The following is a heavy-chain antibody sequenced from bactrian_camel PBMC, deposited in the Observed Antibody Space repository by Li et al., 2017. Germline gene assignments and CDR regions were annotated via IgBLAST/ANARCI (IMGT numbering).Heavy chain of an antibody. CDR2: IDSDGET. V-gene: IGHV3S53*01. D-gene: IGHD2*01. J-gene: IGHJ4*01. Sequence: HVQLVESGGDSVQAGGSLRLSCTVSGYDALYLCMGWFRQVSGKEREGVASIDSDGETTYTDSVKGRFTISRDNAKNSVYLQMNNLKLEDTATYYCAADFGPYCSGSYLARRANFEGQGTQVTVS. CDR1: GYDALYLC.